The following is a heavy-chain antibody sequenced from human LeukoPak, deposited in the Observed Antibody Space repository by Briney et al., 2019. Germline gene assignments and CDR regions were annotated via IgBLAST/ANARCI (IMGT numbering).Heavy chain of an antibody. CDR2: IYYSGDT. CDR1: GGSISSSSYY. CDR3: AKNFGRPVHSTLYGMDV. D-gene: IGHD2-2*01. J-gene: IGHJ6*02. V-gene: IGHV4-39*01. Sequence: SETLSLTCIISGGSISSSSYYWGWIRQPPGKGLEWIGGIYYSGDTHYDPSLKSRVTISVDTSKNQFSLKLNPVTAADTAVYYCAKNFGRPVHSTLYGMDVWGQGTTVTVSS.